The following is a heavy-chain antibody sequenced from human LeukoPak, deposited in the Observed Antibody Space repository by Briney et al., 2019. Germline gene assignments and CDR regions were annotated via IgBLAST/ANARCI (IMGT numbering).Heavy chain of an antibody. CDR2: ISYDGSNK. D-gene: IGHD5-12*01. J-gene: IGHJ6*02. CDR1: GFTFSSYA. Sequence: PGRSQRLSCAASGFTFSSYAMHWVRQAPGKGLEWVAVISYDGSNKYYADSVKGRFTISRDNSKNTLYLQMNSLRAEDTAVYYCARDPIGLASTDYYYYYGMDVWGQGTTVTVSS. CDR3: ARDPIGLASTDYYYYYGMDV. V-gene: IGHV3-30-3*01.